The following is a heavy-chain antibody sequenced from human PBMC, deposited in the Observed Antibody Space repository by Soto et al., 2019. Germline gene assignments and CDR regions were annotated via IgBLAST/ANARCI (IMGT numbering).Heavy chain of an antibody. CDR1: GFSLSTSGVG. V-gene: IGHV2-5*02. D-gene: IGHD1-1*01. CDR2: IYWDDDK. Sequence: SGPTLVNPTQTLTLTCTFSGFSLSTSGVGVGWIRQPPGKALEWLALIYWDDDKRFSPSLLSRLTITTDSSKNQVVLTMTNMEPVDTATYYCARTSNAGAFDFWGQGTMVTVSS. J-gene: IGHJ3*01. CDR3: ARTSNAGAFDF.